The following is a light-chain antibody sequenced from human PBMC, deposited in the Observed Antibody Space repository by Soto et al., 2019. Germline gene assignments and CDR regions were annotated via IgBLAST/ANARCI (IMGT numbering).Light chain of an antibody. CDR2: ENS. V-gene: IGLV1-51*02. CDR3: GTWDSSLIAL. J-gene: IGLJ1*01. CDR1: SSNIGSND. Sequence: QSVLPQPPSVSAAPGQKVTISCSGNSSNIGSNDVSWYQQLPGKAPTLLIYENSQRPSGIPDRFSGSKSGTSATLGITGLQTGDEADYYCGTWDSSLIALFGTGTKVTVL.